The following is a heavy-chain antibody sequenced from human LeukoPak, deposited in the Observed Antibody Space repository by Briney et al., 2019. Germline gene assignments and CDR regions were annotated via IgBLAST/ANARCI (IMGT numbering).Heavy chain of an antibody. CDR3: ARAGGSYREYYFDY. CDR1: GFTFSSYA. D-gene: IGHD1-26*01. J-gene: IGHJ4*02. V-gene: IGHV3-30*07. Sequence: GGSLRLSCAASGFTFSSYAMHRVRQAPGKGLEWVAVISYDGSNKYYADSVKGRFTISRDNSKNTLYLQMNSLRAEDTALYYCARAGGSYREYYFDYWGQGTLVTVSS. CDR2: ISYDGSNK.